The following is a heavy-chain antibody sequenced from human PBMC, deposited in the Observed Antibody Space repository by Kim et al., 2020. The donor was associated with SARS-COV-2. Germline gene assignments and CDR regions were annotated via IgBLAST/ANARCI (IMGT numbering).Heavy chain of an antibody. Sequence: ADSVKGRFTISRDNSKNTLYLQMNSLRAEDTAVYYCAKGVGAIWGYYFDYWGQGTLVTVSS. J-gene: IGHJ4*02. V-gene: IGHV3-23*01. CDR3: AKGVGAIWGYYFDY. D-gene: IGHD1-26*01.